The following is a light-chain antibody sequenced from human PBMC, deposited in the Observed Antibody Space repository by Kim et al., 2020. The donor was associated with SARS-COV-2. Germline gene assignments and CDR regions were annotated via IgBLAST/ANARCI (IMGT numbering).Light chain of an antibody. V-gene: IGLV2-14*03. CDR1: SSDVGGYNY. Sequence: QPASVSGSPGQSITISCTGTSSDVGGYNYVSWYQQHPGKAPKLMIYDVSNRPSGVSNRFSGSKSGNTASLTISGLQAEDEADYYCSSYTSSSTLGVFGGGTQLTVL. CDR2: DVS. CDR3: SSYTSSSTLGV. J-gene: IGLJ3*02.